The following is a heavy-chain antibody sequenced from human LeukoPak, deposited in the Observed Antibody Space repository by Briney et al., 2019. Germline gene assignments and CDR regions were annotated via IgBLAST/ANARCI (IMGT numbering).Heavy chain of an antibody. CDR2: INHSGST. Sequence: PSETLSLTCTVSGGSISSSSYYWSWIRQPPGKGLEWIGEINHSGSTNYNPSLKSRVTISVDTSKNQFSLKLSSVTAADTAVYYCARDRIAARRGGLDYWGQGTLVTVSS. CDR3: ARDRIAARRGGLDY. CDR1: GGSISSSSYY. J-gene: IGHJ4*02. D-gene: IGHD6-6*01. V-gene: IGHV4-39*07.